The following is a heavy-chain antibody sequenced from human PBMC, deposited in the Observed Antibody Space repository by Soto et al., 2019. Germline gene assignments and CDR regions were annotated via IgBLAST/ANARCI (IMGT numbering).Heavy chain of an antibody. Sequence: GGSLRLSCAASGFTFSSYAMHWVRQAPGKGLEWVAVISYDGSNKYYADSVKGRFTISRDNSKNTLYLQMNSLRAEDTAVYYCARDYAAYGDYVEYYYGMDVWGQGTTVTVSS. V-gene: IGHV3-30-3*01. CDR1: GFTFSSYA. D-gene: IGHD4-17*01. CDR3: ARDYAAYGDYVEYYYGMDV. J-gene: IGHJ6*02. CDR2: ISYDGSNK.